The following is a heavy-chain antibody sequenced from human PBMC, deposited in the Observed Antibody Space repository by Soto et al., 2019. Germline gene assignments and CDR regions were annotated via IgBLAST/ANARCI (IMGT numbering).Heavy chain of an antibody. Sequence: QITLKESGPTLVKPTQTLTLTCTFSGFSLSTSGVGVGWIRQPPGKALEWLALIYWDDDKRYSPSLKSRLTITTATSKNQVVLTLTNMDPVDTATYYCAHRRSYCSGGSCYSGFDYWGQGTLVTVSS. CDR2: IYWDDDK. J-gene: IGHJ4*02. D-gene: IGHD2-15*01. V-gene: IGHV2-5*02. CDR1: GFSLSTSGVG. CDR3: AHRRSYCSGGSCYSGFDY.